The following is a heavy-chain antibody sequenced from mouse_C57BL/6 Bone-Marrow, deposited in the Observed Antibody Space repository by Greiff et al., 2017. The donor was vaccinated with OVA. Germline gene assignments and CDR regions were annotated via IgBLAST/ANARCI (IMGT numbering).Heavy chain of an antibody. J-gene: IGHJ3*01. Sequence: QVQLKESGAELVKPGASVKLSCKASGYTFTEYTIHWVKQRSGQGLEWIGWFYPGSGSIKYNEKFKDKATLTADKSSSTVYMELSRLTSEDSAVYFCARHSPYYGSSYSWFAYWGQGTLVTVSA. CDR2: FYPGSGSI. CDR1: GYTFTEYT. D-gene: IGHD1-1*01. V-gene: IGHV1-62-2*01. CDR3: ARHSPYYGSSYSWFAY.